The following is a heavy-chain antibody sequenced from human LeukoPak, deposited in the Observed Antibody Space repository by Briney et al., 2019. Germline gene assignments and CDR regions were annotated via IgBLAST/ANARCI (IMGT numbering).Heavy chain of an antibody. Sequence: ASVKVSCKASGYTFTDYYMHWVRQAPGQGLEWMGWINPNSGSTNYAQKFQGWVTMTRDTSINTAYMELSRLRSDDTAVYYCARGLARKAARNRYFDYWGQGNLVTVSS. V-gene: IGHV1-2*04. D-gene: IGHD1/OR15-1a*01. CDR2: INPNSGST. CDR1: GYTFTDYY. J-gene: IGHJ4*02. CDR3: ARGLARKAARNRYFDY.